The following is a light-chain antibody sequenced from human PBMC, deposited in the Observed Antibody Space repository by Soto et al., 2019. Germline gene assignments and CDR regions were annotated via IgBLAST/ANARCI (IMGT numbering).Light chain of an antibody. V-gene: IGKV3-11*01. Sequence: IVLTQSPATLSLSPGERAILSCRASQSVSTFLAWFQQKPGQPPRLLIYNASNRTTGIPARFSGSGSGTDFTLTISRLEPEDFAVYYCQEYDGAPPITFGLGTRLEIK. CDR2: NAS. J-gene: IGKJ5*01. CDR1: QSVSTF. CDR3: QEYDGAPPIT.